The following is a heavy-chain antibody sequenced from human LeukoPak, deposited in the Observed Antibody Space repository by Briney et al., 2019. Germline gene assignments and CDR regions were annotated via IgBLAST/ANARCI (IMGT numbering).Heavy chain of an antibody. CDR2: INPNSGGT. D-gene: IGHD4-11*01. V-gene: IGHV1-2*02. CDR1: GYTFTGYY. J-gene: IGHJ4*02. Sequence: ASVKVSCKASGYTFTGYYMHWVRQAPGQGLEWMGWINPNSGGTNYAQKFQGRVTMTRGTSISTAYMELSRLRSDDTAVYYCARDLPPNSNFDYWGQGTLVTVSS. CDR3: ARDLPPNSNFDY.